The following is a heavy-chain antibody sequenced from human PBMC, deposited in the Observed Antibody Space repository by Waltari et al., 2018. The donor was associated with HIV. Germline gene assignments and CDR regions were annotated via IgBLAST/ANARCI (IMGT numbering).Heavy chain of an antibody. CDR1: GFSLSTSGVG. CDR3: ALLPDYYDSSGYHY. J-gene: IGHJ4*02. CDR2: IYWDDDK. D-gene: IGHD3-22*01. Sequence: QITLKEYGPTLVKPTQTLTLTCTFSGFSLSTSGVGVGWIRQPPGKALEWLALIYWDDDKRYSPSLKSRLTITKDTSKNQVVLTMTNMDPVDTATYYCALLPDYYDSSGYHYWGQGTLVTVSS. V-gene: IGHV2-5*02.